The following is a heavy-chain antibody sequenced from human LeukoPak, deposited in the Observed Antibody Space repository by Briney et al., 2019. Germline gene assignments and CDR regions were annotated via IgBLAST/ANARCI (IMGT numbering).Heavy chain of an antibody. CDR3: ARSRGLELLRFDS. CDR1: GGTFSSYA. D-gene: IGHD1-7*01. V-gene: IGHV1-69*13. Sequence: GASVKVSCKPSGGTFSSYAISWVRQAPGQGLEWMGGIIPIFGTANYAQKFQGRVTITADESTSTAYMELSSLRSEETAVYYCARSRGLELLRFDSWGQGTLVTVSS. CDR2: IIPIFGTA. J-gene: IGHJ4*02.